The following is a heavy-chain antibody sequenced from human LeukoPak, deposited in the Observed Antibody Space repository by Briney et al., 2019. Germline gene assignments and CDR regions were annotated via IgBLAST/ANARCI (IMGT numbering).Heavy chain of an antibody. CDR2: IYTSGST. CDR3: ARTDRYTWFDP. J-gene: IGHJ5*02. CDR1: GGYISTYY. Sequence: SETLSLTCTVAGGYISTYYWSWIRRPAGKGLEWIGRIYTSGSTNYNPSLKSRVTMSVDTSKNHLSLKLSSVTAADTAVYYCARTDRYTWFDPWGQGTLVTVSS. V-gene: IGHV4-4*07.